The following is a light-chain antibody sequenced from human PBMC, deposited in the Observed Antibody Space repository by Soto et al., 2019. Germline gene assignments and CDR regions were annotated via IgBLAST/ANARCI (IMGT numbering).Light chain of an antibody. CDR3: GSYTTSYFYV. V-gene: IGLV2-14*01. CDR1: GRDIGAYDY. CDR2: GVK. J-gene: IGLJ1*01. Sequence: QSALTQPASVSGSPGQSITISCTGSGRDIGAYDYVSWYQQHPGKAPKLLIYGVKNRPSGVSYRFSASKSAFTASLTISGLQAEDEAHYYCGSYTTSYFYVFGPGTKLTVL.